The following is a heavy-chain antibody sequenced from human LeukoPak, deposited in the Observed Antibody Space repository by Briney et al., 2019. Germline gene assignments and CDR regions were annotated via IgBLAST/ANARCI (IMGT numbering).Heavy chain of an antibody. V-gene: IGHV3-30*04. CDR3: ARPSMIVAARRAFDI. Sequence: GGSLRLSCAASGFTISSYAMHWVRQAPGKGLEWVAVISYDGSNKYYADSVKGRFTISRDNSKNTLYLQMNSLRAEDTAVYYCARPSMIVAARRAFDIWGQGTMVTVSS. J-gene: IGHJ3*02. D-gene: IGHD3-22*01. CDR2: ISYDGSNK. CDR1: GFTISSYA.